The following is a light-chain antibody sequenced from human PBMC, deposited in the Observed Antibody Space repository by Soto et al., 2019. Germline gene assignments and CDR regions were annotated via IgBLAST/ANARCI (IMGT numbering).Light chain of an antibody. V-gene: IGKV1-39*01. CDR2: AAS. CDR1: QSISSY. J-gene: IGKJ5*01. CDR3: QQSYSTPPIT. Sequence: DILMTQSPSSLYASVGDRVTITCRASQSISSYLNWYQQKPGKAPKVLMYAASSMQSRVPSRFSGSVSGKDFTLTISSLQSEDCATYYCQQSYSTPPITFGQGTRLEIK.